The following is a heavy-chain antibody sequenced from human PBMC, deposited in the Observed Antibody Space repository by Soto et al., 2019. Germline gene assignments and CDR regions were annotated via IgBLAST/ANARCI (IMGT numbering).Heavy chain of an antibody. CDR2: LYYTGST. V-gene: IGHV4-39*01. CDR1: GDSISSVAHY. CDR3: ARRIVATETFDY. Sequence: SETLSLTCSVSGDSISSVAHYWAWVRQPPGKGLEWIGSLYYTGSTYYNPSLKSRAAISIDTSKNQFSLNLMSTTAADTAVYYCARRIVATETFDYWGQGTLVTVSS. D-gene: IGHD5-12*01. J-gene: IGHJ4*02.